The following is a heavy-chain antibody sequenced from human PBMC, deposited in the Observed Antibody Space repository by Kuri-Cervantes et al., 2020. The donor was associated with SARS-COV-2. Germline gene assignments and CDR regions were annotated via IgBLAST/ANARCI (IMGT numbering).Heavy chain of an antibody. Sequence: GESLKISCAASGFTFSSYWMHWVRQAPGKGLVWVSSISSSSSYIYYADSVRGRFTISRDDAKNSLYLQMNSLRAEDTAVYFCARVAGEGPIYYYYMDVWGKGTTVTVSS. D-gene: IGHD2-21*01. CDR1: GFTFSSYW. J-gene: IGHJ6*03. CDR3: ARVAGEGPIYYYYMDV. CDR2: ISSSSSYI. V-gene: IGHV3-21*01.